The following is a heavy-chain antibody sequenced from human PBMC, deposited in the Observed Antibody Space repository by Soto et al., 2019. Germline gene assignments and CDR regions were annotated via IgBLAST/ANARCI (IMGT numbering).Heavy chain of an antibody. CDR1: GFTFSSYS. CDR2: ISNDESKK. J-gene: IGHJ6*02. D-gene: IGHD2-21*02. CDR3: ARDMGSFCGGDCYPSDYYYYYGMDV. Sequence: GGSLRLSCAASGFTFSSYSIHWVRQAPGKGLKWVAVISNDESKKYYTETGKGQLNISKDNSKNTLKLQMNSLKAEDTAVYYCARDMGSFCGGDCYPSDYYYYYGMDVWGQGTTVTVSS. V-gene: IGHV3-30-3*01.